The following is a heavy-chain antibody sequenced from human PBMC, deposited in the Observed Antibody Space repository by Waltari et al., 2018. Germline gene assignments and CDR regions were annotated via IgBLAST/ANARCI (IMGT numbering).Heavy chain of an antibody. J-gene: IGHJ4*02. CDR1: GYTFTTYA. Sequence: QVQLVQSGAEVKKPGASVKVSCKASGYTFTTYALHWGRLAPGQRLEWMGWVNAGNGNTKYSQKFQGRVTITRDTSASTAYMELSSLRSEDTAVYYCASFRLDSSGWYPFDYWGQGTLVTVSS. CDR3: ASFRLDSSGWYPFDY. D-gene: IGHD6-19*01. CDR2: VNAGNGNT. V-gene: IGHV1-3*01.